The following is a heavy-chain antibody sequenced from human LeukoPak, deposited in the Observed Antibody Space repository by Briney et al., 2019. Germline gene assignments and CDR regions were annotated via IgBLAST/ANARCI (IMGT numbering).Heavy chain of an antibody. D-gene: IGHD3-9*01. CDR1: GFTVSSNY. J-gene: IGHJ4*02. Sequence: PGGSLRLSCAASGFTVSSNYMSWVRQAPGKGLEWVSVIYSGGSTYYADSVKGRFTISRDNSKNTLYLQMNSLRAEDTAVYYCARLWLHYDILTGYQTFDYWGQGTLVTVSS. CDR2: IYSGGST. V-gene: IGHV3-66*04. CDR3: ARLWLHYDILTGYQTFDY.